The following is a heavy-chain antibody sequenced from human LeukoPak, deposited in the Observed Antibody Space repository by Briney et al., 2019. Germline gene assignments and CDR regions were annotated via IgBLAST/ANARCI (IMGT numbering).Heavy chain of an antibody. CDR2: ISTYNANR. D-gene: IGHD6-13*01. Sequence: ASVKVSCKASGYTFTSYGINWVRQAPGQGLEWMGWISTYNANRNYAQQLHGRVTMTTDTSTSTAYMELSSLRSEDTAMYYCARGPQELVPRWFDPWGQGTLVTVSS. J-gene: IGHJ5*02. V-gene: IGHV1-18*01. CDR1: GYTFTSYG. CDR3: ARGPQELVPRWFDP.